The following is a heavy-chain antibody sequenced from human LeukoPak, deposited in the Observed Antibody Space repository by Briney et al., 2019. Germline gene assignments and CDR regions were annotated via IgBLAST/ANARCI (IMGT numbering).Heavy chain of an antibody. CDR2: ISSSGSAI. D-gene: IGHD3-22*01. CDR3: AKDWDSSGYYPSPDAFDI. J-gene: IGHJ3*02. V-gene: IGHV3-23*01. Sequence: GGSLRLSCAASGFTFSSYAMSWVRQAPGKGLEWVSYISSSGSAIYYADSVKGRFTISRDNSKNTLYLQMNSLRAEDTAVYYCAKDWDSSGYYPSPDAFDIWGQGTMVTVSS. CDR1: GFTFSSYA.